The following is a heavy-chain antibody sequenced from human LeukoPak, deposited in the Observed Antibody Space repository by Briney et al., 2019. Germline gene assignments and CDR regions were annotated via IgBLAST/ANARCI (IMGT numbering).Heavy chain of an antibody. D-gene: IGHD3-22*01. V-gene: IGHV3-23*01. J-gene: IGHJ4*02. CDR3: AKGLYYHDSSGYRLFDS. CDR2: ISVSGGSS. CDR1: GFTFRNYA. Sequence: GGSLRLSCTASGFTFRNYAMSWVRQAPGKGLEWVSLISVSGGSSYYVDSVKGRFFISRDNFKNTLFLQMNSLRADDTAKYYCAKGLYYHDSSGYRLFDSWGQGTLVTVSS.